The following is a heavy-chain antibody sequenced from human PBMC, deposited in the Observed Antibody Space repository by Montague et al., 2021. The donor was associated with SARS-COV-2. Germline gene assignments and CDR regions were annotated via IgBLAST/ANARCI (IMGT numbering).Heavy chain of an antibody. CDR1: GGSISTYY. CDR3: AREVVHVDVLTDIPKILYYGLDV. Sequence: SHSLSLTCTVSGGSISTYYWTWIRQPPGKGLEWIGNIYSTGDTSYSPSLKGRVGISLDTSKNQVSLNLRSVAAADTAVYYCAREVVHVDVLTDIPKILYYGLDVWSQGTTVVVSS. CDR2: IYSTGDT. J-gene: IGHJ6*02. V-gene: IGHV4-30-4*08. D-gene: IGHD2-21*02.